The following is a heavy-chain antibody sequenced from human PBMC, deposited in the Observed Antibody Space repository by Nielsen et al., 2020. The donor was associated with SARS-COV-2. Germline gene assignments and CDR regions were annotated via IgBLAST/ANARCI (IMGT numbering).Heavy chain of an antibody. CDR2: ISGSGGST. CDR3: AKDITMIVVVITTIDY. J-gene: IGHJ4*02. V-gene: IGHV3-23*01. D-gene: IGHD3-22*01. CDR1: GFTFSSYA. Sequence: GGSLRLSCAASGFTFSSYAMSWVRQAPGKGLEWVSAISGSGGSTYYADSVKGRFTISRDNSKNTLYLQMNSLRAEDTAVYYCAKDITMIVVVITTIDYWGQGTLVTVSS.